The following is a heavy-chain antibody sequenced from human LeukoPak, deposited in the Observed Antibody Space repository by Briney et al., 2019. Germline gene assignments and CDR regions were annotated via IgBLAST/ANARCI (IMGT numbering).Heavy chain of an antibody. J-gene: IGHJ5*02. V-gene: IGHV4-34*01. CDR2: INHSGST. Sequence: SETLSLTCAVYGGSFGGHYWSWIRQPPGKGLEWIGEINHSGSTNYNPSLKSRVTISVDTSKNQFSLKLTSVTAADTAVYYCARGGGYNWFDPWGQGTLVTVSS. CDR3: ARGGGYNWFDP. CDR1: GGSFGGHY.